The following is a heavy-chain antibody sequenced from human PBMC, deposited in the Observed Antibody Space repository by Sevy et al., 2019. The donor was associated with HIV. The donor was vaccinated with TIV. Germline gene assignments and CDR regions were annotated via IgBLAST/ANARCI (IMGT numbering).Heavy chain of an antibody. CDR1: GFTVSSNY. V-gene: IGHV3-53*01. CDR2: IYSGGTT. D-gene: IGHD3-3*01. Sequence: GGSLRLSCAASGFTVSSNYMSWVRQAPGKGLEWVSVIYSGGTTYYADSVKGRFTISRDNSKNTLYLQMNNLRAGDTAVYYCAREREFTIFGVLIEYGMDVWGQGTTVTVSS. J-gene: IGHJ6*02. CDR3: AREREFTIFGVLIEYGMDV.